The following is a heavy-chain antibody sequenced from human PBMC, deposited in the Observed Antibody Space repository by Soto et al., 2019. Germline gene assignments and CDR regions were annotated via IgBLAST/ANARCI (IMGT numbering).Heavy chain of an antibody. Sequence: GGSLRLSCAASGFTFSSYAMSWVRQAPGKGLEWVAAISHDGTNKNYGDSVKGRFTISRDNSKKTLYLQMNSLRPEDTALYYCAKDEYYYSRSGYYIFDSWGQGTLVTV. CDR2: ISHDGTNK. D-gene: IGHD3-22*01. V-gene: IGHV3-30*18. CDR1: GFTFSSYA. CDR3: AKDEYYYSRSGYYIFDS. J-gene: IGHJ4*02.